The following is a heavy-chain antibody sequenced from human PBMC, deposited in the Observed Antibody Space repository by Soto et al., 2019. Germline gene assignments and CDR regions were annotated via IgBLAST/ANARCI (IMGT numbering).Heavy chain of an antibody. CDR3: ARDSGGYCDY. V-gene: IGHV1-18*01. CDR1: GYPFTRYR. Sequence: EASVKVSCKASGYPFTRYRISWVRQAPGQGLEWMGWISGYNGDTNYAQKLQGRVTMTTDTFTSTAYMELRSLRSDDTAVYYCARDSGGYCDYWGQGTLVTVSA. D-gene: IGHD1-26*01. J-gene: IGHJ4*02. CDR2: ISGYNGDT.